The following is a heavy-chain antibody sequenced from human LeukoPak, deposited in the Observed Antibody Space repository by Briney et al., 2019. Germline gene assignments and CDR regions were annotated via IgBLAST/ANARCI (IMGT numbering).Heavy chain of an antibody. V-gene: IGHV3-7*04. CDR2: IKQDGSEK. CDR1: GFTFSRYW. D-gene: IGHD6-19*01. J-gene: IGHJ4*02. Sequence: GGSLRLSCAASGFTFSRYWMSWVRQAPGKGLEWVANIKQDGSEKYYVDSVRGRFTISRDNAKNSLYLQMNRLRAEDTAVYYCARASSGWYVPMFDYWGQGTLVTVSS. CDR3: ARASSGWYVPMFDY.